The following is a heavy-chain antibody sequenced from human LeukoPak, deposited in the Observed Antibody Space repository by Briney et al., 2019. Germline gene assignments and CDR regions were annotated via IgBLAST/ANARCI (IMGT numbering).Heavy chain of an antibody. D-gene: IGHD3-22*01. V-gene: IGHV3-30-3*01. J-gene: IGHJ4*02. CDR3: ARGFVVVYYFDY. Sequence: GGSLRLSCAASGFTFSSYAMHWVRKAPGKGLEWVAVISYDGSNKYYADSVKGRFTISRDNSKNTLYLQMNSLRAEDTAVYYCARGFVVVYYFDYWGQETLVTVSS. CDR2: ISYDGSNK. CDR1: GFTFSSYA.